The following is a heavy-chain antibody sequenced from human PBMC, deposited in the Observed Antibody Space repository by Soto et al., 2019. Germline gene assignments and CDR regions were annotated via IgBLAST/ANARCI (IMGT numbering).Heavy chain of an antibody. CDR3: ARNIGYCSSTSCYPMFGYYYYGMDV. Sequence: SVKVSCKASCYTFTSYGISWVRQAPGQGLEWMGWISAYNGNTNYAQKLQGRVTMTTDTSTSTAYMELRSLRSDDTAVYYCARNIGYCSSTSCYPMFGYYYYGMDVWGQGTTVTVSS. CDR2: ISAYNGNT. J-gene: IGHJ6*02. V-gene: IGHV1-18*01. D-gene: IGHD2-2*01. CDR1: CYTFTSYG.